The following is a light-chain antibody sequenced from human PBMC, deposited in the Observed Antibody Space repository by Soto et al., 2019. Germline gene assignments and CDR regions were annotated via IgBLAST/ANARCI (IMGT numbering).Light chain of an antibody. CDR3: QQRADWPPFT. CDR1: QSVSSN. CDR2: DAS. J-gene: IGKJ4*01. Sequence: EIVLTQSPATLSLSPGERATHSCRASQSVSSNLAWYQHKPGQAPRLLIYDASNRATGILARFSGSGSGTDFTLTISSLEPEDFAVYYCQQRADWPPFTFGGGTKVEIK. V-gene: IGKV3-11*01.